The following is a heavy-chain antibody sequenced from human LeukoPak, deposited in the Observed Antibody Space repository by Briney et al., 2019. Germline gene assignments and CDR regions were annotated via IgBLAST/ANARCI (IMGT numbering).Heavy chain of an antibody. CDR3: ARDLKLLTDWAGVAATHDAFDI. J-gene: IGHJ3*02. CDR2: INTNTGNP. D-gene: IGHD2-15*01. V-gene: IGHV7-4-1*02. CDR1: GYSFTSYA. Sequence: ASVKVSCKAAGYSFTSYAMNWVRQAPGQGLEWMGWINTNTGNPAYAQGFTGRFVFSLDTSVSTAYLQISSLKAEDTAMYYCARDLKLLTDWAGVAATHDAFDIWGQGTMVTVSS.